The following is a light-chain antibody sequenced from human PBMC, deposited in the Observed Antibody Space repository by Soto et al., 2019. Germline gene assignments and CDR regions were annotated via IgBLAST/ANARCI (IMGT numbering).Light chain of an antibody. J-gene: IGLJ1*01. V-gene: IGLV2-11*01. CDR3: CSYAGSYTYV. CDR2: DVS. Sequence: QSALTQPRSVSGSPGQSVTISCTGTSSDVGGYNYVSWYQQHPGKAPKLIIYDVSKRPSGVPDRFSGSKSGNTASLTISGLQDEDEADYYCCSYAGSYTYVFETGTKLTVL. CDR1: SSDVGGYNY.